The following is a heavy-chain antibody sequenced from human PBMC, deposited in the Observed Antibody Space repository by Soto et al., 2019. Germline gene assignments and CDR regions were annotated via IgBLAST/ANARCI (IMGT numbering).Heavy chain of an antibody. CDR1: GGSISSSNW. J-gene: IGHJ6*02. V-gene: IGHV4-4*02. D-gene: IGHD2-15*01. CDR2: IYHSGST. CDR3: ARMAVVVAATLYYYGMDV. Sequence: QVQLQESGPGLVKPSGTLSLTCAVSGGSISSSNWWSWVRQPPGKGLEWIGEIYHSGSTNYNPSLKSRVTISVDKSKNQFSLNLSSVTAADTAVYYCARMAVVVAATLYYYGMDVWGQGTTVTVSS.